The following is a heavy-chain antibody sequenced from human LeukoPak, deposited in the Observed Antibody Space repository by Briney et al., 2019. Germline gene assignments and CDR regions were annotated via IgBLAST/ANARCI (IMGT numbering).Heavy chain of an antibody. J-gene: IGHJ4*02. CDR3: ARDSVSGILTGYSGVYYFDY. CDR2: ISSSSSYI. Sequence: GGSLRLSCAASGFTFSSYSMNWVRQAPGKGLEWVSSISSSSSYIHYADSVKGRFTISRDNAKNSLYLQMNSLRAEDTAVYYCARDSVSGILTGYSGVYYFDYWGQGTLVTVSS. V-gene: IGHV3-21*01. D-gene: IGHD3-9*01. CDR1: GFTFSSYS.